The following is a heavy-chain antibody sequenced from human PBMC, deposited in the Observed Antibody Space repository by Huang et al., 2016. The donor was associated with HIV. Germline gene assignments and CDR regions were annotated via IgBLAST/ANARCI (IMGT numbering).Heavy chain of an antibody. V-gene: IGHV4-34*02. CDR3: ARVPTPSYYDRWNISPAHEDVYYYNMDV. Sequence: QVQLQQWGAGVLTPSETLSLTCAVYGGSFNNYYWSWVRQLPGRRLEWIGEINHSGAANYNPARKSRVTRSGDPSKKEFSLGLASVTAADTAVYFCARVPTPSYYDRWNISPAHEDVYYYNMDVWGQGTTVIVSS. CDR2: INHSGAA. D-gene: IGHD3-10*01. CDR1: GGSFNNYY. J-gene: IGHJ6*02.